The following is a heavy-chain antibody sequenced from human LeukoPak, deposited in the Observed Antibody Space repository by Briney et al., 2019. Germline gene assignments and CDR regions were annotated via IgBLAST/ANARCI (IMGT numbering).Heavy chain of an antibody. CDR2: INPNSGGT. CDR3: ARDCSGGSCYYNMDY. V-gene: IGHV1-2*02. CDR1: GYTFTGYY. Sequence: ASVKVSCKASGYTFTGYYMHWVRQAPGQGLELMGWINPNSGGTNYAQKFQGRVTMTRDTSISTAYMELSRLRSDDTAVYYCARDCSGGSCYYNMDYWGQGTLVTVSS. J-gene: IGHJ4*02. D-gene: IGHD2-15*01.